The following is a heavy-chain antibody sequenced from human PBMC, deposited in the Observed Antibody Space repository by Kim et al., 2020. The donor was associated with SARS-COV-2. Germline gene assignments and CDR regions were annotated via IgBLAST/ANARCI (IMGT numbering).Heavy chain of an antibody. CDR2: IFYTGDT. CDR3: AGLTATGTGRGWPDP. D-gene: IGHD6-13*01. CDR1: GGSISSESYY. J-gene: IGHJ5*02. Sequence: SETLSLTCTVSGGSISSESYYWAWIRQPPGKGLEWIGSIFYTGDTYYNPSLKSRVAMSGDTSKSQFSLKLTSVTAADTAVYYCAGLTATGTGRGWPDPWGQGALVTVSS. V-gene: IGHV4-39*01.